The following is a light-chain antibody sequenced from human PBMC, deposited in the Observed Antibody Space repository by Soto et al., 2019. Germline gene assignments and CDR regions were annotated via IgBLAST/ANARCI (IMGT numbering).Light chain of an antibody. J-gene: IGKJ1*01. CDR1: QSISSW. CDR3: QQYNSYST. V-gene: IGKV1-5*03. CDR2: KAS. Sequence: DIQMTQSPSTLSAAGGDRVTITCRASQSISSWLAWHQQKAGKAPKLLIYKASSLESGFPSRFSGSGSGTEFTLTISSLQPDDFATYHCQQYNSYSTFGQGTKVEIK.